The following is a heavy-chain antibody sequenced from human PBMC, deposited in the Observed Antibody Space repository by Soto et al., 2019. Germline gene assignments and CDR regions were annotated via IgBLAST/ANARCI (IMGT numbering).Heavy chain of an antibody. D-gene: IGHD6-19*01. V-gene: IGHV3-23*01. Sequence: GGSMRLSCAASGFTLSSYCMSWVRQAQGKGLEWVSAISSSGSSRYYADSVKGRFAISRDNSKNTLYLQMNSLRAEDTAVYYCAKGGIAVAGSDYFDNWGQGTMVTVSS. J-gene: IGHJ4*01. CDR2: ISSSGSSR. CDR3: AKGGIAVAGSDYFDN. CDR1: GFTLSSYC.